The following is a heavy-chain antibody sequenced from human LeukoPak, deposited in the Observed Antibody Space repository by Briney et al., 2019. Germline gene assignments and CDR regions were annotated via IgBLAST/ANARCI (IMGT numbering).Heavy chain of an antibody. D-gene: IGHD3-10*01. CDR2: IYHSGST. CDR3: ARDSGGRPDY. V-gene: IGHV4-30-2*01. CDR1: GVSISSGGYS. J-gene: IGHJ4*02. Sequence: PSETLSLTCTVSGVSISSGGYSWSWIRQPPGKGLEWIGYIYHSGSTYYNPSLKSRVTISVDRSKNQFSLKLSSVTAADTAVYYCARDSGGRPDYWGQGTLVTVSS.